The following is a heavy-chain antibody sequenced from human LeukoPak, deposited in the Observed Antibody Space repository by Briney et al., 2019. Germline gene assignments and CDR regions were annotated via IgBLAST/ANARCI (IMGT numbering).Heavy chain of an antibody. V-gene: IGHV3-48*02. CDR3: ARDNLWAFDI. D-gene: IGHD3-10*01. J-gene: IGHJ3*02. Sequence: GGSLRLSCAASGFTVSNNYMNWVRQAPGKGLEWVSNINSDSSTMDYADSVKGRFSISRDSAKNSLFLQMNSLRDEDTAVYYCARDNLWAFDIWGQGTMVTVSS. CDR1: GFTVSNNY. CDR2: INSDSSTM.